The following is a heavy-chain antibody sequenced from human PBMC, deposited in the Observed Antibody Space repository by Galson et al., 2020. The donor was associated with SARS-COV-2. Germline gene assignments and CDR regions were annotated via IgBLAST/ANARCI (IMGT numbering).Heavy chain of an antibody. J-gene: IGHJ5*02. D-gene: IGHD4-17*01. V-gene: IGHV1-46*01. CDR2: INPRDSTT. CDR1: GYTFTNYY. CDR3: ARAVHSDYGSQAGHDA. Sequence: ASVKVSCKASGYTFTNYYIHWVRQAPGQGPEWMGIINPRDSTTSYARKFQGRVTMTSDTSTSTVLMELNSLNSGDTAVYYCARAVHSDYGSQAGHDAWGQGTLVTVAS.